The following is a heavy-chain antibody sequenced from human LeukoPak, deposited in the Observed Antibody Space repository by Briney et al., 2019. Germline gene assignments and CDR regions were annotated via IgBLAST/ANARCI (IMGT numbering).Heavy chain of an antibody. V-gene: IGHV3-15*01. D-gene: IGHD3-10*01. CDR2: IKSKTDGGTT. CDR3: ATLLRGY. CDR1: GFTFSSSW. Sequence: GGSLRLSCAASGFTFSSSWMHWVRQAPGKGLEWVGHIKSKTDGGTTDYAAPVKGRFTISRDDSKNTLSLQMNSLKTEDTAVYYCATLLRGYWGQGTLVTVSS. J-gene: IGHJ4*02.